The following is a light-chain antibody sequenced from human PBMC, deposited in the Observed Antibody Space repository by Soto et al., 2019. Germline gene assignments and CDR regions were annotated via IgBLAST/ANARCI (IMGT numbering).Light chain of an antibody. Sequence: DIQMTQSPSTLSASVGDRVTITRRASQTISSWLAWYQQKPGKAPKLLIYAASTLESGVSSRFSGRGSGTEFTLTINSLQPEDFATYYCQQYKSYLRTFGQGTKVEIK. CDR1: QTISSW. CDR3: QQYKSYLRT. V-gene: IGKV1-5*01. CDR2: AAS. J-gene: IGKJ1*01.